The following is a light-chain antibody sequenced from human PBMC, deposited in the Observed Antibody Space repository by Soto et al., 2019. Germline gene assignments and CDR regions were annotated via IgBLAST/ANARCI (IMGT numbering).Light chain of an antibody. Sequence: EIVLTQSPVTVSSCPGDRVTLSCRASQYINTRLAWYQHRPGQSPRLLIYGASTRATGIPDRFSGSGSGTDFTLTISRLESEDSAVYYCQPYGSSPTWPSGQGTKPDIK. CDR2: GAS. V-gene: IGKV3-20*01. J-gene: IGKJ1*01. CDR3: QPYGSSPTWP. CDR1: QYINTR.